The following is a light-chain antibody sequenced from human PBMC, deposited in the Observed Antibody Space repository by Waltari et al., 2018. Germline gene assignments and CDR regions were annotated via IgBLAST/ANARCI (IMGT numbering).Light chain of an antibody. CDR2: GAS. CDR3: QQNSNWPLT. CDR1: QSVSSS. V-gene: IGKV3D-15*01. Sequence: EIVMTQSPAPLSLSPGERATLSCRASQSVSSSLAWYQQKPGQAPRLLVYGASSRATGIPDRFSGSGSGTEFTLTISSLEPEDVAVYYCQQNSNWPLTFGGGTKVEIK. J-gene: IGKJ4*01.